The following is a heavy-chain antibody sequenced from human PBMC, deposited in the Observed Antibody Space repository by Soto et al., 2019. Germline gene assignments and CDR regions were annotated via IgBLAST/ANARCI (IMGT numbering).Heavy chain of an antibody. J-gene: IGHJ6*02. CDR2: INHSGSN. CDR3: ARVGYYYYYGMDV. CDR1: RWSISGFY. V-gene: IGHV4-34*01. D-gene: IGHD2-15*01. Sequence: PSETLSLTCALDRWSISGFYGSWIRQPPGKGLEWIGEINHSGSNNYNTSLKSRVTISVDTSKNQFSLKLSSVTAADTAVYYCARVGYYYYYGMDVWGQGTTVT.